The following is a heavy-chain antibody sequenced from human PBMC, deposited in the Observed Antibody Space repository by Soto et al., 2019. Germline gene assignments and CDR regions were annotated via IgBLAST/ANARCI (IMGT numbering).Heavy chain of an antibody. CDR2: ITTDGSGT. CDR3: TKVHFSGSASFDF. V-gene: IGHV3-74*01. J-gene: IGHJ4*02. Sequence: LRLSCAASGFTFSSYWMHWVRQAPGKGLVWVSRITTDGSGTAYADSVRGRFTISRDNAKNTLYLQMNTLRAEDTAVYYCTKVHFSGSASFDFWGQGTLVTVSS. CDR1: GFTFSSYW. D-gene: IGHD5-12*01.